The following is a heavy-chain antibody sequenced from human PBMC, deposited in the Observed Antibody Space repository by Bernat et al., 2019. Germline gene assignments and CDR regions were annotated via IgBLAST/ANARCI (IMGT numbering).Heavy chain of an antibody. Sequence: QVQLVESGGGVVQPGRSLRLSCAASGFTFSSYGMHWVRQAPGKGLERVAVIWYDGSNKYYADSVKGRFTISRDNSKNTLYLQMNSLRAEDTAVYYCARDGGYYDFWSGYYQYYYYYGMDVWGQGTTVTVSS. CDR2: IWYDGSNK. CDR1: GFTFSSYG. D-gene: IGHD3-3*01. J-gene: IGHJ6*02. V-gene: IGHV3-33*01. CDR3: ARDGGYYDFWSGYYQYYYYYGMDV.